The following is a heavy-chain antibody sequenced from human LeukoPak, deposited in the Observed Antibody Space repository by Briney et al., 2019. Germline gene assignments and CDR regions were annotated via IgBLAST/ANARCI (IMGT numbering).Heavy chain of an antibody. CDR1: GXSVSSGSYY. V-gene: IGHV4-61*01. J-gene: IGHJ3*02. Sequence: PSETLSLTCTVSGXSVSSGSYYWSWIRQPPGKGLEWIGYIYYSGSTNYNPSLKIRVTISVDTSKNQFSLKLSSVTAADTAVYYCARDKRGYSYGYAFDIWGQGTMVTVSS. CDR2: IYYSGST. CDR3: ARDKRGYSYGYAFDI. D-gene: IGHD5-18*01.